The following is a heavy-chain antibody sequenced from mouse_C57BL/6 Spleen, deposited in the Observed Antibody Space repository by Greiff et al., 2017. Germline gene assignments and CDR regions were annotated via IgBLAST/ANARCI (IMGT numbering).Heavy chain of an antibody. CDR1: GYAFSSSW. V-gene: IGHV1-82*01. D-gene: IGHD1-1*01. CDR3: ARDYGSPYYYAMDY. Sequence: VKLMESGPELVKPGASVKISCKASGYAFSSSWMNWVKQRPGKGLEWIGRIYPGDGDTNYNGKFKGKATLTADKSSSTAYMQLSSLTSEDSAVYFCARDYGSPYYYAMDYWGQGTSVTVSS. CDR2: IYPGDGDT. J-gene: IGHJ4*01.